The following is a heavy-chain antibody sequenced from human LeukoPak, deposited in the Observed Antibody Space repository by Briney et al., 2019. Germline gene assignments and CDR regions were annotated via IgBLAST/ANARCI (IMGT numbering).Heavy chain of an antibody. J-gene: IGHJ4*02. V-gene: IGHV4-38-2*02. Sequence: SETLSLTCPASGYSISSDYFWGWIRQPPGKGLEWIGSIYRSGSTYYNPSLKSRVTISVDTSKNQFSLKLSSVTAADTAVYYCARGGTTVVSDYWGQGTLVTVSS. CDR3: ARGGTTVVSDY. D-gene: IGHD4-23*01. CDR2: IYRSGST. CDR1: GYSISSDYF.